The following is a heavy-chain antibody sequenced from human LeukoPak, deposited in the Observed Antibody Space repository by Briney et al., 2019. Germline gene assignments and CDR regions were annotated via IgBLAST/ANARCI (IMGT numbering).Heavy chain of an antibody. D-gene: IGHD3-10*01. CDR3: ARYGSGSYYTDY. V-gene: IGHV5-10-1*01. CDR2: IDPSDSYT. Sequence: GESLKISCKGSGYSFTSYLISWVRQMPGKGLEWMGRIDPSDSYTNYSPSFQGHLTISADKSISTAYLQWSSLKASDTAMYYCARYGSGSYYTDYWGQGTLVTVSS. J-gene: IGHJ4*02. CDR1: GYSFTSYL.